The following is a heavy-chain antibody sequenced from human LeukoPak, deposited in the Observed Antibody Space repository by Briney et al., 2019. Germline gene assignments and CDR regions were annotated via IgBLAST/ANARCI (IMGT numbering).Heavy chain of an antibody. Sequence: SQTLSLTCTVSGGSISSGSYYWSWIRQPAGKGLEWIGRIYTSGSTNYNPPLKSRVTISVDTSKNQFSLKLSSVTAADTAVYYCATRLGYCSSTSCDDLGYYYYYMDVWGKGTTVTVSS. D-gene: IGHD2-2*01. J-gene: IGHJ6*03. CDR1: GGSISSGSYY. CDR3: ATRLGYCSSTSCDDLGYYYYYMDV. CDR2: IYTSGST. V-gene: IGHV4-61*02.